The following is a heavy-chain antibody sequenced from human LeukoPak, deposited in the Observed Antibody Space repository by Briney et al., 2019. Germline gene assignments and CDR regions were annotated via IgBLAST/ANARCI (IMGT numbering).Heavy chain of an antibody. CDR2: MNPNSGNT. D-gene: IGHD3-22*01. CDR3: ARDLRLSRSSGYYYY. J-gene: IGHJ4*02. V-gene: IGHV1-8*01. CDR1: GYTFTSYD. Sequence: ASVKVSCKASGYTFTSYDINWARQATGQGLEWMGWMNPNSGNTGYAQKFQGRVTMTRNTSISTAYMELSSLRSEDTAVYYCARDLRLSRSSGYYYYWGQGTLVTVSS.